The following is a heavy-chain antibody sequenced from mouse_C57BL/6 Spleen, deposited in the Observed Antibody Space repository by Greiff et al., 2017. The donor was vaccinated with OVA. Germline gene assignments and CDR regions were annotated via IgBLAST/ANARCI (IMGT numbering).Heavy chain of an antibody. CDR1: GYTFTSYG. CDR3: ARSDGYPFAY. J-gene: IGHJ3*01. D-gene: IGHD2-3*01. CDR2: IYPRSGNT. V-gene: IGHV1-81*01. Sequence: QVHVKQSGAELARPGASVKLSCKASGYTFTSYGISWVKQRTGQGLEWIGEIYPRSGNTYYNEKFKGKATLTADKSSSTAYMELRSLTSEDSAVYFCARSDGYPFAYWGQGTLVTVSA.